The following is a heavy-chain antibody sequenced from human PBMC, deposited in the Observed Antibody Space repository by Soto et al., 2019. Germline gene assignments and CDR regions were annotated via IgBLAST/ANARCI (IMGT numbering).Heavy chain of an antibody. CDR3: AKDICFDRFCCMDV. CDR2: ISYNSGKI. D-gene: IGHD3-22*01. Sequence: GGYLRLSCAVSGFTFDDYSMHWVRQAPGKGLEWVSGISYNSGKIGYADSVKGRFTISRDNAKYSLYLQMNSLRAEHTALYYCAKDICFDRFCCMDVWGQGTTVTVSS. CDR1: GFTFDDYS. V-gene: IGHV3-9*01. J-gene: IGHJ6*02.